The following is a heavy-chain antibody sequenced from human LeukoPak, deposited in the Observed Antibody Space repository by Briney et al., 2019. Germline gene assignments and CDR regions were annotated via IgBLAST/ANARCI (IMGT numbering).Heavy chain of an antibody. CDR3: ARGPRAYYFDSSGYVFDY. J-gene: IGHJ4*02. V-gene: IGHV1-46*01. Sequence: ASVKVSCKASGYTFTSKYIHWVRQAPGQGLEWMGIINPSGGSTNYAQKFQGRVTMTRNTSISTAYMELSSLRSEDTAVYYCARGPRAYYFDSSGYVFDYWGQGTLVTVSS. D-gene: IGHD3-22*01. CDR2: INPSGGST. CDR1: GYTFTSKY.